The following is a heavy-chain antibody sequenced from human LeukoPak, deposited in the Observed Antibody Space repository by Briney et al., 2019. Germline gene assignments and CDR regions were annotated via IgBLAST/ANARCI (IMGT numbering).Heavy chain of an antibody. Sequence: SQTLSLTCAVSGGSLSSGGYSWSWIRQPPGKGLEWIGYIYHSGSTYYNPSLKSRVTISVDRSKNQFSLKLSSVTAADTAVYYCARSMVRGHYYGMDVWGKGTTVTVSS. CDR3: ARSMVRGHYYGMDV. CDR2: IYHSGST. D-gene: IGHD3-10*01. CDR1: GGSLSSGGYS. J-gene: IGHJ6*04. V-gene: IGHV4-30-2*01.